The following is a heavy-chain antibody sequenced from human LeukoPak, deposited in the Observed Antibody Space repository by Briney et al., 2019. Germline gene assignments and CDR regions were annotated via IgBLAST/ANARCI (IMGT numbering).Heavy chain of an antibody. D-gene: IGHD3-3*01. CDR1: GFTFSSYA. CDR2: ISGSGGCT. CDR3: AKDCQSDYDFWSGYLYGAFDI. Sequence: GGSLRLSCAASGFTFSSYAMSWVRQAPGKGLEWVSAISGSGGCTYYADSVKGRFTISRDNSKNTVSLQMNSLRAEDTAVYYCAKDCQSDYDFWSGYLYGAFDIWGQGTMVTVSS. V-gene: IGHV3-23*01. J-gene: IGHJ3*02.